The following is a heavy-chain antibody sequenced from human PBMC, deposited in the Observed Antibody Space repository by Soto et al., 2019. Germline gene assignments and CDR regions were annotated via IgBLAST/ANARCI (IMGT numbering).Heavy chain of an antibody. CDR1: GFTFSSYG. CDR2: ISYDGSNK. J-gene: IGHJ4*02. V-gene: IGHV3-30*18. D-gene: IGHD6-13*01. Sequence: QVQLVESGGGVVQPGRSLRLSCAASGFTFSSYGMHWVRQAPGKGLEWVAVISYDGSNKYYADSVKGRFTISRDNSKNTLYLQMNRLRAEDTAVYYCAKGPYSSSPWGYFDYWGQGTLVTVSS. CDR3: AKGPYSSSPWGYFDY.